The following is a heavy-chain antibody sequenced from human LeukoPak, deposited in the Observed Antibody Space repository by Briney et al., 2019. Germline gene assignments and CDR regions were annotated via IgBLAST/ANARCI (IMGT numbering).Heavy chain of an antibody. D-gene: IGHD3-10*01. J-gene: IGHJ4*02. CDR2: INSDGSST. Sequence: GGSLRLSCAASGFTFSSYWMHWVRQAPGKGLVWVSRINSDGSSTSYADSVKGRFTISRDNSKNTLYLQMNSLRAEDTAVYYCAKYYGSGSYQYYFDYWGQGTLVTVSS. CDR3: AKYYGSGSYQYYFDY. V-gene: IGHV3-74*01. CDR1: GFTFSSYW.